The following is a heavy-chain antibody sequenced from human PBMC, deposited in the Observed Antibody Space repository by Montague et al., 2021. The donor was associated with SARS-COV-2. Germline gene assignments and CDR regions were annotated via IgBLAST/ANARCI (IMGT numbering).Heavy chain of an antibody. CDR2: ISFDGSNK. V-gene: IGHV3-30*18. D-gene: IGHD5-18*01. CDR1: GFTFSTYG. Sequence: SRRLSCAASGFTFSTYGMYWVRQAPGKGLEWVAVISFDGSNKYYADSVKGRFTISRDNSKNTVYLQMNSLRGEDTAVYYCAKGDTSPGDYWGQGTLVTVSS. CDR3: AKGDTSPGDY. J-gene: IGHJ4*02.